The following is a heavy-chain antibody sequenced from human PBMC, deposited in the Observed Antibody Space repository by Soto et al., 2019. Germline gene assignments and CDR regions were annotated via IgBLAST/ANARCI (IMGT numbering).Heavy chain of an antibody. D-gene: IGHD1-26*01. V-gene: IGHV1-69*13. J-gene: IGHJ6*02. Sequence: SVKVSCKASGVTFSSYAISWVQQAPGQGLEWMGGIIPIFGTANYAQKFQGRVTITADESTSTAYMELSSLRSEDTAVYYCARGGYSGSYFWSPVNGMDVWGQGTTVTVS. CDR3: ARGGYSGSYFWSPVNGMDV. CDR1: GVTFSSYA. CDR2: IIPIFGTA.